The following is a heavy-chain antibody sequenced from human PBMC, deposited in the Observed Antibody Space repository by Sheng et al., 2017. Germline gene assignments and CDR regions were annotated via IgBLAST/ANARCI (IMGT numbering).Heavy chain of an antibody. CDR2: ISGNGGTT. V-gene: IGHV3-23*01. Sequence: EVQLLESGGGLVQPGRSLRLSCSASGFTFNTYAMSWVRQAPGKGLEWVSTISGNGGTTYYADSVKGRFTISRDKSKNTVYLQMNSLRAEDTAVYYCAKNENWGFYAFDIWGQGTLVTVSS. CDR3: AKNENWGFYAFDI. CDR1: GFTFNTYA. J-gene: IGHJ3*02. D-gene: IGHD7-27*01.